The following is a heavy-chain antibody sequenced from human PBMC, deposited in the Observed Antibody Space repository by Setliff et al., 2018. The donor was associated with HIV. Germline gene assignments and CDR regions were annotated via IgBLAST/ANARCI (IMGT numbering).Heavy chain of an antibody. CDR3: ARGGDYYDSTGARAGFDF. CDR2: IYHNGIT. Sequence: PSETLSLTCAVSGDSVTSRNWWSWVRQAPGKGPDWIGEIYHNGITNYNPSLKSRLIMSLDKSKNEISLKLSSVTAADTAAYYCARGGDYYDSTGARAGFDFWGQGTMVTVSS. D-gene: IGHD3-22*01. CDR1: GDSVTSRNW. J-gene: IGHJ3*01. V-gene: IGHV4-4*02.